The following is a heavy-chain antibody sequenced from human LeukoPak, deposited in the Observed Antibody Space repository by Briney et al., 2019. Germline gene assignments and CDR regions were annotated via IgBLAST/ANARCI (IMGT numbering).Heavy chain of an antibody. D-gene: IGHD5-18*01. CDR3: AREFVDTAMDYYFDY. J-gene: IGHJ4*02. V-gene: IGHV1-46*01. Sequence: GASVKVSFKASGYTFTSYYMHWVRQAPGQGREGMGIINPSGGSTSYAQKFQGRVTMTRDTSTSTVYMELSSLRSEDTAVYYCAREFVDTAMDYYFDYWGQGTLVTVSS. CDR2: INPSGGST. CDR1: GYTFTSYY.